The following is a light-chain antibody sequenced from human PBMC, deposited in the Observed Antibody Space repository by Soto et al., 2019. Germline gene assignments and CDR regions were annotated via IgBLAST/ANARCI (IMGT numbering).Light chain of an antibody. Sequence: QSALTQPRSLSGSPGQSVTISCTGTSSDVGGYNYVSWYQQHPGKAPKLMIYDVIKRPSGVPDRFSGSKSGNSASLTISGLKAEDEADYFCCSYAGSYTYVFGTGTKSPX. CDR3: CSYAGSYTYV. V-gene: IGLV2-11*01. CDR2: DVI. J-gene: IGLJ1*01. CDR1: SSDVGGYNY.